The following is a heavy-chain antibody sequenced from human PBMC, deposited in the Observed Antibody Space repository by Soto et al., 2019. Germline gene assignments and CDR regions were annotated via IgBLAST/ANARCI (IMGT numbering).Heavy chain of an antibody. CDR1: GFTFDDHN. CDR2: ISWDGGTT. CDR3: ASSQGDY. J-gene: IGHJ4*02. Sequence: EVHLVESGGVVVQPGGSLRLTCAASGFTFDDHNMHWVRQVPGKGLEWVSLISWDGGTTYYADSVKGRFTVFRDNSINVLYLQMNALTTEDSALYYCASSQGDYWGQGTLVTVS. D-gene: IGHD6-6*01. V-gene: IGHV3-43*01.